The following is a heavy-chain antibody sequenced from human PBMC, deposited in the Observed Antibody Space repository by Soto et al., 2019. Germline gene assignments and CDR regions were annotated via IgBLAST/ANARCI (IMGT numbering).Heavy chain of an antibody. CDR3: ARDHHGLTHQPFDY. CDR1: GGTFSSYA. D-gene: IGHD3-9*01. J-gene: IGHJ4*02. CDR2: IIPIFGTA. V-gene: IGHV1-69*13. Sequence: SVKVSCKASGGTFSSYAISWVRQAPGQGLEWMGGIIPIFGTANYAQKFQGRVTITADESTSTAYMELSSLRSEDTAVYYCARDHHGLTHQPFDYWGQGILVTVYS.